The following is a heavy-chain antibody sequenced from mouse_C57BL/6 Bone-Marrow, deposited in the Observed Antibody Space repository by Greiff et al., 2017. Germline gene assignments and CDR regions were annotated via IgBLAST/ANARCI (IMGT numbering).Heavy chain of an antibody. D-gene: IGHD2-1*01. CDR3: ARGFYYYYAMDY. CDR1: GYTFTDYY. Sequence: VQLQQSGPELVKPGASVKISCKASGYTFTDYYMNWVKQSHGKSLEWIGDINPNNGGTSYNQKFKGKATLTVDKSSSTAYMELRSLTSEDSAVYYCARGFYYYYAMDYWGQGTSVTVSS. V-gene: IGHV1-26*01. CDR2: INPNNGGT. J-gene: IGHJ4*01.